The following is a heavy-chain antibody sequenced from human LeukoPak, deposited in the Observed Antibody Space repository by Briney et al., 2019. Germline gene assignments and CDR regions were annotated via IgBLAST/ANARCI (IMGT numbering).Heavy chain of an antibody. CDR2: IKEDGGEK. CDR3: VRDRGYCSGGTCYALWDY. D-gene: IGHD2-15*01. Sequence: GGSLRLSCAVSGFIVSNNYMNWVRQAPGKGLEWVAHIKEDGGEKYHVDPVKGRFTISRDNAKNSLYLQMNSLRAEDTAMYYCVRDRGYCSGGTCYALWDYWGQGTLVTVSS. J-gene: IGHJ4*02. CDR1: GFIVSNNY. V-gene: IGHV3-7*01.